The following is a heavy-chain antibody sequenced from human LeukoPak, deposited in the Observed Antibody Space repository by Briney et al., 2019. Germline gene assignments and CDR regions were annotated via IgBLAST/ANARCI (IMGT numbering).Heavy chain of an antibody. D-gene: IGHD2-2*03. CDR2: ISGNGGSS. CDR3: AKVGYCSSTSCYSGFDY. V-gene: IGHV3-23*01. CDR1: GFTFSTYA. Sequence: GGSLRLSCAASGFTFSTYAMSWVRQAPGKGLEWVSVISGNGGSSYYTDSVKGRFTISRDNSKNTLFLQMNSLRAEDTAVYYCAKVGYCSSTSCYSGFDYWGQGTLVTVSS. J-gene: IGHJ4*02.